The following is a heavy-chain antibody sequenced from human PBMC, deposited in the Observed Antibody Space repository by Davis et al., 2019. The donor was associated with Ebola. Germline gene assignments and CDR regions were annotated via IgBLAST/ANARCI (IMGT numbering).Heavy chain of an antibody. CDR1: GYTFSGFY. D-gene: IGHD2-8*01. V-gene: IGHV1-2*06. CDR3: ARSPEIKLTIVLMAVNWFDP. CDR2: INPNSGGT. J-gene: IGHJ5*02. Sequence: AASVKVSCKASGYTFSGFYMQWVRQAPGQGLEWMGRINPNSGGTNYAQKFQGRVTMTRDTSISTVYMELSRLRSDDTAVYYCARSPEIKLTIVLMAVNWFDPWGQGTLVTVSS.